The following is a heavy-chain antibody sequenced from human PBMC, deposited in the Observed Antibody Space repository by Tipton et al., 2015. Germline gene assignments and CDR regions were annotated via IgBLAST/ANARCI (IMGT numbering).Heavy chain of an antibody. Sequence: SLRLSCAASGFTFSNYAMTWVRQAPGKGLEWVSGISGSGGNTYYAGSVKGRFTISRDNSNNTLYLQMHSLRAEDTAVYYCATRSCSSTTCSPYYYGMDVWGQGTTVSVSS. J-gene: IGHJ6*02. CDR3: ATRSCSSTTCSPYYYGMDV. V-gene: IGHV3-23*01. CDR1: GFTFSNYA. D-gene: IGHD2-2*01. CDR2: ISGSGGNT.